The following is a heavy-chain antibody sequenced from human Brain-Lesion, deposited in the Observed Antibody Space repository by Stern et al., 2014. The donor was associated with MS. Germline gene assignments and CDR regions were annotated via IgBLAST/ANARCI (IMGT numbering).Heavy chain of an antibody. CDR1: GGSIGSGGHS. J-gene: IGHJ3*02. CDR2: IYHSGST. Sequence: LQLQESGSGLVKPSQTLSLTCVVSGGSIGSGGHSWSWIRQPPGQGLEWGGYIYHSGSTFYTPSLESRGTIPIDRSKNQFSLKLISVTAADAAVYYCARSSVVTPSDDVFDIWGQGTMVTVSS. D-gene: IGHD2-21*02. CDR3: ARSSVVTPSDDVFDI. V-gene: IGHV4-30-2*01.